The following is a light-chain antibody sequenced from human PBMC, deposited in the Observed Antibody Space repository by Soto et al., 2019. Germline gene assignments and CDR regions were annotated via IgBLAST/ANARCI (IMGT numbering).Light chain of an antibody. V-gene: IGKV1-5*01. J-gene: IGKJ3*01. CDR3: QQYNSYL. CDR2: DAS. Sequence: DIQMTQSPSTLSASVGDRVTITCRASQSISSWLAWYQQKPGKAPKLLIYDASSLESGVPSRFSGSGSGTEFTRTISSLQPDDFATYYCQQYNSYLFGPATKVDIK. CDR1: QSISSW.